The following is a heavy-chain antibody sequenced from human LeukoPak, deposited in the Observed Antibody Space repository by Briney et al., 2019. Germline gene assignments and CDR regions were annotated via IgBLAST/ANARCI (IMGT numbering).Heavy chain of an antibody. Sequence: SVKVSCKASGGTFSSYAISWVRQAPGQGLEWMGGIIPIFGTANYAQKFQGRVTITGDESTSTAYMELSSLRSEDTAVYYCAREALYYDSSGYYLNYYYYYMDVWGKGTTVTISS. J-gene: IGHJ6*03. CDR3: AREALYYDSSGYYLNYYYYYMDV. CDR2: IIPIFGTA. CDR1: GGTFSSYA. D-gene: IGHD3-22*01. V-gene: IGHV1-69*01.